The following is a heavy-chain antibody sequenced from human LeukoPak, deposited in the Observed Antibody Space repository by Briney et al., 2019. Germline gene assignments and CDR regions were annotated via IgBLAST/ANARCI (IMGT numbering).Heavy chain of an antibody. CDR3: ATEGGSGSYYGDDAFDM. V-gene: IGHV3-15*01. Sequence: ASLRLSCEASGFSFTNTWMSWVRQAPGKGLELVGRFKSKADDGTTDYAAPVQGRFTISRDDSKNTLSLQMNSLKTEDTAVYYCATEGGSGSYYGDDAFDMWGQGTMVTVSS. CDR2: FKSKADDGTT. CDR1: GFSFTNTW. J-gene: IGHJ3*02. D-gene: IGHD3-10*01.